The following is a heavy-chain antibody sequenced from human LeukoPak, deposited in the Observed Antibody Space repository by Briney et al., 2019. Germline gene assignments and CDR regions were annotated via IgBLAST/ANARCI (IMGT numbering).Heavy chain of an antibody. CDR1: GASISSSY. D-gene: IGHD3-22*01. Sequence: SGTLSLTCTVSGASISSSYWSWIRQPPTKRLEWIGFIYYSGSTNSNPSLKSRVTISADTSKNQFSLKLSSVTAADTAIYYCVRGNYDSRGYSNAFDIWRQGAKVTVSS. J-gene: IGHJ3*02. CDR3: VRGNYDSRGYSNAFDI. V-gene: IGHV4-59*01. CDR2: IYYSGST.